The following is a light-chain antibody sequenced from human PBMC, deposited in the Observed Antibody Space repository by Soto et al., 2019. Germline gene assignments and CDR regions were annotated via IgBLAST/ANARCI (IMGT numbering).Light chain of an antibody. V-gene: IGLV2-8*01. CDR3: CSYAGGNTLV. CDR2: DVI. CDR1: SSDVGASDY. Sequence: QSVLTQPPSASGSPGQSVTISCTGTSSDVGASDYVSWYQQHPGKAPKLMIYDVIKRPSGVPDRFSGPKSGNTASLTVSGLQTEDEADYYCCSYAGGNTLVFGGGTKLTVL. J-gene: IGLJ2*01.